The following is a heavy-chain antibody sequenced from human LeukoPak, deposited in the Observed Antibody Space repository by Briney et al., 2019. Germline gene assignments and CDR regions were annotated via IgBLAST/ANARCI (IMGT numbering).Heavy chain of an antibody. J-gene: IGHJ4*02. D-gene: IGHD1-26*01. V-gene: IGHV3-21*01. CDR3: ARGLDSGRYATIDY. Sequence: GGSLRLSCAASGFTFSSYSVNWVRQAPRKGLEWVSSISSSSSYIYYADSVKGRFTISRDNANNSLYMQMNSLRAEDTAVYYCARGLDSGRYATIDYWGQGTLVTVSS. CDR1: GFTFSSYS. CDR2: ISSSSSYI.